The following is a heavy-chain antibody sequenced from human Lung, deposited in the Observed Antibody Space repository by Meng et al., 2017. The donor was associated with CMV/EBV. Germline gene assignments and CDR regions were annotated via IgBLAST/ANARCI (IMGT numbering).Heavy chain of an antibody. CDR3: AKHPIYSYGYLEYSWFDP. CDR2: TSGSGGAT. CDR1: GFAFRNYA. Sequence: LSLTCXATGFAFRNYAMSWVRQAPGKGLEWVSSTSGSGGATYYADSVKARFTISRDNSKNTLYLQLNSLRVEDTAVYYCAKHPIYSYGYLEYSWFDPWGQGTLVTVSS. J-gene: IGHJ5*02. V-gene: IGHV3-23*01. D-gene: IGHD5-18*01.